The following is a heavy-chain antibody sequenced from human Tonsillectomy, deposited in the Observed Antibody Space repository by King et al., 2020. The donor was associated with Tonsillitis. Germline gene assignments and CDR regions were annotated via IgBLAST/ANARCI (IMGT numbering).Heavy chain of an antibody. J-gene: IGHJ2*01. V-gene: IGHV3-64*01. CDR3: AREPLDGHNNWYYDL. Sequence: VQLVESGGGLVQPGGSLRLSCVASGFTFSTYSMHWVRQAPGKGLEYVSVISGNGDTTFCANSVKGRFTISRDNSKNTLYLQMGSLRGEDMAVYYCAREPLDGHNNWYYDLWGRGTLVTVSS. D-gene: IGHD5-24*01. CDR2: ISGNGDTT. CDR1: GFTFSTYS.